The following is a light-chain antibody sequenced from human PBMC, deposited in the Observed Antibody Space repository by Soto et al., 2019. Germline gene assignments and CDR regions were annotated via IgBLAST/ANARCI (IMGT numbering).Light chain of an antibody. V-gene: IGKV3D-7*01. CDR2: GAS. Sequence: PGDRVTLSCRASQSVSSSYLTWYQQKPGQAPRLLIYGASTRATSIPARFSGSGSGTDFTLTISSLQPEDFAVYYCQQDYNPTLTFGGGTKVEIK. J-gene: IGKJ4*01. CDR3: QQDYNPTLT. CDR1: QSVSSSY.